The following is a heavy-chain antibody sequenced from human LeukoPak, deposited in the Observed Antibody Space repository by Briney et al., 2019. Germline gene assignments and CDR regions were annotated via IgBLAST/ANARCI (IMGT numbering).Heavy chain of an antibody. D-gene: IGHD5-18*01. CDR1: GFTFSSYA. CDR3: AKDRLIQLWSRAVYYFDY. Sequence: GGSLRLSCAASGFTFSSYAMSWVRQAPGKGLEWVSAISGSGGSTYYADSVKGRFTISRDNSKNTLYLQMNSLRAEGTAVYYCAKDRLIQLWSRAVYYFDYWGQGTLVTVSS. J-gene: IGHJ4*02. CDR2: ISGSGGST. V-gene: IGHV3-23*01.